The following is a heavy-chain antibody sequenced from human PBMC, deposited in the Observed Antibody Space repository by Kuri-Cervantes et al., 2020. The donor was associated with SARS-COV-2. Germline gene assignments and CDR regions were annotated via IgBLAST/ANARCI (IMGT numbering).Heavy chain of an antibody. D-gene: IGHD6-6*01. CDR3: AKDPLWGSSSNFDY. Sequence: GESLKISCAASGFTFDDYGMSWARQAPGKGLVWVSRINSDGSSTSYADSVKGRFTISRDNAKNTLYLQMNSLRAEDTAVYYCAKDPLWGSSSNFDYWGQGTLVTVSS. CDR1: GFTFDDYG. V-gene: IGHV3-74*01. J-gene: IGHJ4*02. CDR2: INSDGSST.